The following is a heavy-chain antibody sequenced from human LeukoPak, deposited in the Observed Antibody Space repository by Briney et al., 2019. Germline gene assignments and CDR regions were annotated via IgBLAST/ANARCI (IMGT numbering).Heavy chain of an antibody. Sequence: GGSLRLSCAASGFTFSSYWMSWVRQAPGKGLEWVANIKQDGSEKYYVDSVKGRFTISRDNAKNSLYLQMNSLRAEDTAVHYCARDIGLAAAGSGYLTPVAEYFQHWGQGTLVTVSS. CDR1: GFTFSSYW. CDR3: ARDIGLAAAGSGYLTPVAEYFQH. D-gene: IGHD6-13*01. J-gene: IGHJ1*01. V-gene: IGHV3-7*03. CDR2: IKQDGSEK.